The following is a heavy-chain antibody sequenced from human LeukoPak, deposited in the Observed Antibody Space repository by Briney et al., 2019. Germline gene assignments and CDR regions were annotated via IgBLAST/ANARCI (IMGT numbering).Heavy chain of an antibody. CDR1: GFTFSGFW. CDR3: ARGILEWLLAFDY. CDR2: INSDGSEG. D-gene: IGHD3-3*01. Sequence: GGSLRLSCAVSGFTFSGFWMSWSRQAPGKGLEWVASINSDGSEGYYADVVKGRFTISRDNAKNSLYLQINSLRAEDTAVYYCARGILEWLLAFDYWGQGTLVTVSA. V-gene: IGHV3-7*03. J-gene: IGHJ4*02.